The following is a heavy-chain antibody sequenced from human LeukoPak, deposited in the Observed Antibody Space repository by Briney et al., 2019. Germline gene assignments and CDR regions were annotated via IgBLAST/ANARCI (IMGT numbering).Heavy chain of an antibody. D-gene: IGHD6-6*01. V-gene: IGHV1-2*02. Sequence: ASVKVSCKASGSTVTGYYMHWVRQAPGQGLEWMGWINPNSGGTNYAQKFQGRVTMTRDTSISTAYMELSRLRSDDTAVYYCARVPEYSSSSFNYWGQGTLVTVSS. CDR3: ARVPEYSSSSFNY. CDR2: INPNSGGT. J-gene: IGHJ4*02. CDR1: GSTVTGYY.